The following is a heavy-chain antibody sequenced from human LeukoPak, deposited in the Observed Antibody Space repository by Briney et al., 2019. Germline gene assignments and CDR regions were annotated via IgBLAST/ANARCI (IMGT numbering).Heavy chain of an antibody. D-gene: IGHD1-26*01. CDR1: GFTINTNY. CDR2: IYSGGST. Sequence: PGGSLRLSCAASGFTINTNYMTWVRQAPGKGLEWVSLIYSGGSTYYADFVKGRFTISRDNYKNTLYLQMNSLRAEDTAVYYCARQNSGTLGLDCWGQGTLVSVSS. V-gene: IGHV3-66*04. CDR3: ARQNSGTLGLDC. J-gene: IGHJ4*02.